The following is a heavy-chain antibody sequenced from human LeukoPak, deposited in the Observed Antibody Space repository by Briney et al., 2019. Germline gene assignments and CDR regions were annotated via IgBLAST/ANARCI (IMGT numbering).Heavy chain of an antibody. D-gene: IGHD3-9*01. CDR3: AGNLRYFDWLPSYFDY. Sequence: SETLSLTCAVYGGSFSGYYWSWIRQPPGKGLEWIGEINHSGSTIYNPSLKSRVTISVDTSKNQFSLKLSSVTAADTAVYYCAGNLRYFDWLPSYFDYWGQGTLVTVSS. CDR2: INHSGST. CDR1: GGSFSGYY. J-gene: IGHJ4*02. V-gene: IGHV4-34*01.